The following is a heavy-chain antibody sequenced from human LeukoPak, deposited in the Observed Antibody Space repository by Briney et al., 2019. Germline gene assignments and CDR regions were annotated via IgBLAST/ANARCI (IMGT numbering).Heavy chain of an antibody. CDR2: IKQDGSEK. CDR3: VRMFYYFDL. CDR1: GFTFSSSW. D-gene: IGHD3-10*02. J-gene: IGHJ2*01. V-gene: IGHV3-7*01. Sequence: PGGSLRLSCAASGFTFSSSWMSWVRQAPGKGLEWVANIKQDGSEKYYVDSVKGRFTISRDNTKNTLYLQMNRLRAEDTAVYYCVRMFYYFDLWGRGTLVTVSS.